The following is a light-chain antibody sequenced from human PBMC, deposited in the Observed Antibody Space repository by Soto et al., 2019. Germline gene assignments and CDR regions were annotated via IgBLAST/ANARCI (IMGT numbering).Light chain of an antibody. J-gene: IGKJ1*01. V-gene: IGKV3-20*01. CDR3: QDFDSPQWT. CDR1: QRASRQY. CDR2: SVS. Sequence: VLTQSPDTLSLSPGDRAILSCRANQRASRQYLSWYQQRPGQPPRLLIYSVSMRADGVPDRFSGSGSGSEFTLTINSLEPEDFAVYYCQDFDSPQWTFGQGTKIE.